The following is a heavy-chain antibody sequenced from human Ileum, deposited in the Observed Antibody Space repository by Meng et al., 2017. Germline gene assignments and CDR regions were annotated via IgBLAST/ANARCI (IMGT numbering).Heavy chain of an antibody. CDR3: ARRHRYCSGGNCYDRNCFDS. CDR1: VHSVGHYG. J-gene: IGHJ5*01. Sequence: VKTPAASVKVACNPSVHSVGHYGNSCVRHSTGPGLEWVGWTGAYDRNTNYAQNFQSSVNMTTDTSTIKADMELTSLSSDDTAVYYCARRHRYCSGGNCYDRNCFDSWGQGTLVTVSS. V-gene: IGHV1-18*01. CDR2: TGAYDRNT. D-gene: IGHD2-15*01.